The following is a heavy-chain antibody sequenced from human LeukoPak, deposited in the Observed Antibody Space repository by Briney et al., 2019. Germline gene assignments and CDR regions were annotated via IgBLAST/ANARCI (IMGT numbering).Heavy chain of an antibody. CDR1: GYTFTNYY. CDR3: ARGKAAGADY. J-gene: IGHJ4*02. Sequence: ASVKVFCKASGYTFTNYYMHWVRQAPGKGLEWMGLINPSAGSTTYPQKFQGRVTITADTSTGTVYMELTTLRSEDTAIYYCARGKAAGADYWGQGTLVTVSS. CDR2: INPSAGST. D-gene: IGHD6-13*01. V-gene: IGHV1-46*01.